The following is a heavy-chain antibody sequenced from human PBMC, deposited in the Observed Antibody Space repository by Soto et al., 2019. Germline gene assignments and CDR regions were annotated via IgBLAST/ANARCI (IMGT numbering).Heavy chain of an antibody. CDR1: RDTFNKYA. CDR3: ARGETYLGV. V-gene: IGHV1-69*01. Sequence: QVQLVQSGAEVKKPGSSVKVSCKTSRDTFNKYAFNWVRQAPGQGLEWRGWIIPIFSSRNYAENFQGRVTITADDSTSSAYMELRSLRFEDTAVDYCARGETYLGVWGQGTTVTVSS. J-gene: IGHJ6*02. D-gene: IGHD3-16*01. CDR2: IIPIFSSR.